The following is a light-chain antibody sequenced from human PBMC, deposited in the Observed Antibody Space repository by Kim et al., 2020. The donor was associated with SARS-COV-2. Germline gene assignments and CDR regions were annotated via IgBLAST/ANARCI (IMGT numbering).Light chain of an antibody. Sequence: DIQMTQSPSSLSASVGDRVTITCRPGQPITDYLNWYQQKTGSAPKLLIFATSTLQHGVPSRFSGSGSGADFALTISSLQPEDSATYYCQQRGTFGQGTKVDIK. V-gene: IGKV1-39*01. CDR2: ATS. CDR1: QPITDY. CDR3: QQRGT. J-gene: IGKJ1*01.